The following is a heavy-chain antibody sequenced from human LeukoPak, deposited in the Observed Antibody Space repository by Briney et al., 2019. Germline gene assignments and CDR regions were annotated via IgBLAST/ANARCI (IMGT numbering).Heavy chain of an antibody. J-gene: IGHJ4*02. CDR2: INHSGST. D-gene: IGHD1-26*01. V-gene: IGHV4-34*01. CDR1: GGSFSGYY. CDR3: AIVGATRGGY. Sequence: PSETLSLTCAVSGGSFSGYYWSWIRQPPGKGLEWIGEINHSGSTNYNPSLKSRVTISVDTSKNQFSLKLSSVTAADTAVYYCAIVGATRGGYWGQGTLVTVSS.